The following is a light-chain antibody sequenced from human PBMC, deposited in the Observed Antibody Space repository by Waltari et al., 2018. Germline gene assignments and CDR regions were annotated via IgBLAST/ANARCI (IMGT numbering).Light chain of an antibody. J-gene: IGKJ2*01. V-gene: IGKV1-5*03. CDR3: QQYNSYSYT. Sequence: DIQMTKSPSTLSVSVGDRVTITCRASQSISSWLAWYQQKPGKAPKLLIYKASSLESGVPSRFSGSGSGTEFTLTISSLQPDDFATYYCQQYNSYSYTFGQGTKLEI. CDR2: KAS. CDR1: QSISSW.